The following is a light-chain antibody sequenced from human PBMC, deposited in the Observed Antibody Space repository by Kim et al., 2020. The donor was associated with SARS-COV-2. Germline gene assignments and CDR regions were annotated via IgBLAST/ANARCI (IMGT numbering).Light chain of an antibody. V-gene: IGLV3-19*01. CDR2: GKN. J-gene: IGLJ2*01. Sequence: SSELTQDPAVPVALGQTVRITCQGDSLRSYYATWYQQKPGQAPILVIYGKNNRPSGIPDRFSGSSSGNTASLTITGTQAGDEADYYCNSRDSNNNVLFGGGTRLTVL. CDR3: NSRDSNNNVL. CDR1: SLRSYY.